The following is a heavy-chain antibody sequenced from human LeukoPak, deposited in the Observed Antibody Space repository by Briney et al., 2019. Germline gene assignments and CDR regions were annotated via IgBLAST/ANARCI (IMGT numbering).Heavy chain of an antibody. J-gene: IGHJ4*02. Sequence: SETLSLTCTVSGASISSYYWSWIRQPPGKGLEWIGDIYYSGSIKYNPSLKSRVTISVDTSKYQFSLKLNSVTAADTAVYYCARGREDSYDSSGYYVFDYWGQGTLVTVSS. CDR3: ARGREDSYDSSGYYVFDY. CDR1: GASISSYY. CDR2: IYYSGSI. V-gene: IGHV4-59*01. D-gene: IGHD3-22*01.